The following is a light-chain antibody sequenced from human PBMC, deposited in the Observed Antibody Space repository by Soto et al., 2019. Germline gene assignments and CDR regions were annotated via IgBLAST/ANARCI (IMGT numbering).Light chain of an antibody. Sequence: EIVLTQSPGTLSLSPGERATLSCRASQSVSDSSLAWYHQKPGQAPRRLIYGASRRATGIPDTFSGSGSGTDCTLTISRLEPEEFAGYYCQRNGDSPMYTFGQGTKLEIK. V-gene: IGKV3-20*01. J-gene: IGKJ2*01. CDR3: QRNGDSPMYT. CDR2: GAS. CDR1: QSVSDSS.